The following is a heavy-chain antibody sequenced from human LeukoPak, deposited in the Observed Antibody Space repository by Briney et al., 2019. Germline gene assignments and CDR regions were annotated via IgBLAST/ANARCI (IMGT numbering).Heavy chain of an antibody. V-gene: IGHV3-11*01. Sequence: GGSLRLSCAASGFTFSDYYMSWIRQAPGEGLEWVSYISNSGSTMYYADSVKGRFSISRDSAKNSLYLQMNSLRAEDTAVYYCARDRGYYDSSGSHWGWFDPWGQGTLVTVSS. CDR2: ISNSGSTM. J-gene: IGHJ5*02. D-gene: IGHD3-22*01. CDR3: ARDRGYYDSSGSHWGWFDP. CDR1: GFTFSDYY.